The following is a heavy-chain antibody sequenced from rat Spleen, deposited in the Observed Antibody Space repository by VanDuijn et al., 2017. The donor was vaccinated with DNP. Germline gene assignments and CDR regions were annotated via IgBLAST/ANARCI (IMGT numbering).Heavy chain of an antibody. D-gene: IGHD1-12*02. Sequence: EVQLVESGGGLVQPGRSLKLSCAASGFTFSDYYMAWVRQAPTKGLEWVAFISYDGGNSNYGDSVKGRFTISRDNAKSTLYLQMNCLRSEDTATYHCVRPHYYYGSYPHYWFQGVMVTVSS. CDR3: VRPHYYYGSYPHY. J-gene: IGHJ2*01. CDR1: GFTFSDYY. V-gene: IGHV5-22*01. CDR2: ISYDGGNS.